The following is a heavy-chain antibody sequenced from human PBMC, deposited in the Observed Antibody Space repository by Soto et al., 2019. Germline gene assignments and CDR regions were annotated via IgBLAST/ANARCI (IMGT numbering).Heavy chain of an antibody. CDR2: ISGSGGST. CDR1: GFTFSSYA. Sequence: EVQLLESGGGLVQPGGSLRLSCAASGFTFSSYAMSWVRQAPGKGLEWVSAISGSGGSTYYADSVRGRFTISRDNSKNTLYLQMNSLRAEDTAVYYCAKDLARAGYSSGGRVGYFDYWGQGTLVTVSS. J-gene: IGHJ4*02. V-gene: IGHV3-23*01. D-gene: IGHD6-19*01. CDR3: AKDLARAGYSSGGRVGYFDY.